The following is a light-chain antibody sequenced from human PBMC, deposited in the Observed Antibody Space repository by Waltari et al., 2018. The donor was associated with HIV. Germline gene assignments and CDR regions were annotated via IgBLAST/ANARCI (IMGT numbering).Light chain of an antibody. V-gene: IGKV2-24*01. CDR1: QSLAHSNGRTY. J-gene: IGKJ1*01. Sequence: DIVMTQTPLSSPVTLGKPASISCRSSQSLAHSNGRTYLSWLHQRPGQPPRLLIYEIAKRFSGVPDRFSGSGAGTDFTLKISRVEAEDAGVYYRMQSTQSPTFGQGTKVEIK. CDR2: EIA. CDR3: MQSTQSPT.